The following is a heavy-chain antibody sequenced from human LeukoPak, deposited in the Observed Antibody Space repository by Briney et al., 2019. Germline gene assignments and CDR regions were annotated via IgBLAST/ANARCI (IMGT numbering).Heavy chain of an antibody. D-gene: IGHD3-22*01. CDR1: GFTFSSYG. Sequence: PGGSLRLSCAASGFTFSSYGMHWVRQAPGKGLEWVAFIRYDGSNKYYADSVKGRFTISRVNSKNTLYLQMNSLRAEDTAVYYCAKDLQNYYDSSGYRSYFDYWGQGTLVTVSS. J-gene: IGHJ4*02. CDR3: AKDLQNYYDSSGYRSYFDY. V-gene: IGHV3-30*02. CDR2: IRYDGSNK.